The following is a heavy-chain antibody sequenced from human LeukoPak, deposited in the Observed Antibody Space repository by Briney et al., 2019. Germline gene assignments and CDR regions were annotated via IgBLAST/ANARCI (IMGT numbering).Heavy chain of an antibody. D-gene: IGHD6-6*01. CDR3: ARTSGLVPYYYYGMDV. J-gene: IGHJ6*02. CDR2: ISAYNGNT. V-gene: IGHV1-18*01. Sequence: GASVKVSCKASGYTFTSYGISWVRQAPGQGLEWMGWISAYNGNTNYAQKLQGRVTMTTDTSTSTAYMELRSLRSDDTAVYYCARTSGLVPYYYYGMDVWGQGTTVTVSS. CDR1: GYTFTSYG.